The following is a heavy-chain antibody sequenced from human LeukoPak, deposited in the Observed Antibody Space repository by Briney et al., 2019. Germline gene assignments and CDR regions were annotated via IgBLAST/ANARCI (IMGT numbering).Heavy chain of an antibody. J-gene: IGHJ4*02. CDR2: IKSRADGGTT. Sequence: GGSLRLSCAASGFSFINAWMSWVRQAPGQGLEWVGRIKSRADGGTTGYAAPVEGRFSISRDDSENTLYLQMNSLQIDDTALYYCLIFPGRWGQGTLVTVSS. CDR3: LIFPGR. V-gene: IGHV3-15*05. D-gene: IGHD3-3*01. CDR1: GFSFINAW.